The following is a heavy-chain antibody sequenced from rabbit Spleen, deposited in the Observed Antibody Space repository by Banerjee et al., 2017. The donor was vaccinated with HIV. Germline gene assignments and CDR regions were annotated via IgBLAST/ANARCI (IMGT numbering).Heavy chain of an antibody. CDR1: GFSFSSGYW. Sequence: QEQLEESGGDLVKPEGSLTLTCTASGFSFSSGYWICWVRQAPGKGLEWIACIYAGSSGSTYYASWAKGRFTISKTSSTTVTLQMTSLTAADTATYFCSRFFNADDYYNLWGPGTLVTVS. CDR3: SRFFNADDYYNL. V-gene: IGHV1S45*01. J-gene: IGHJ4*01. CDR2: IYAGSSGST. D-gene: IGHD2-1*01.